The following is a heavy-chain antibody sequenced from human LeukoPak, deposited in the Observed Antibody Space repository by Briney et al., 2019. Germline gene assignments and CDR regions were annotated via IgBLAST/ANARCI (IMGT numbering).Heavy chain of an antibody. CDR2: IYYSGGT. J-gene: IGHJ6*02. CDR3: ARHGQTYYYGMDV. CDR1: GGSISGFY. Sequence: SETLSLTCSVSGGSISGFYWSWIRQPPGRGLEWIGQIYYSGGTIYSPSLESRVTISLDTSQNQFSLKLSSVTAADTAVYSCARHGQTYYYGMDVWGQGTTVTVSS. V-gene: IGHV4-59*08.